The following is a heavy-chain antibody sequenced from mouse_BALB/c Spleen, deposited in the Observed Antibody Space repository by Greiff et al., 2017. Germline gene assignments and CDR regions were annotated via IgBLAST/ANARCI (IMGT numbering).Heavy chain of an antibody. CDR1: GFTFSSYT. CDR2: ISSGGSYT. J-gene: IGHJ3*01. V-gene: IGHV5-6-4*01. Sequence: EVKLMESGGGLVKPGGSLKLSCAASGFTFSSYTMSWVRQTPEKRLEWVATISSGGSYTYYPDSVKGRFTISRDNAKNTLYLQMSSLKSEDTAMYYRTRDNYGSTWFAYWGQGTLVTVSA. D-gene: IGHD1-1*01. CDR3: TRDNYGSTWFAY.